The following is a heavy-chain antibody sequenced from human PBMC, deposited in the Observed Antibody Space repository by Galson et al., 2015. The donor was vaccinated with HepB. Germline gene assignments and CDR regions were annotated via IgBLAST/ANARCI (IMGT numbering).Heavy chain of an antibody. CDR2: IDWDDDR. Sequence: PALVKPTQTLTLTCTFSGFSLSTSGMRVSWIRQPPGKALEWLARIDWDDDRFYSTSLKTRLTISKDTSKNQVVLTMTNMDPVDTATYYCARIREGSSWYFDYWGQGTLVTVAS. D-gene: IGHD6-13*01. V-gene: IGHV2-70*04. CDR3: ARIREGSSWYFDY. J-gene: IGHJ4*02. CDR1: GFSLSTSGMR.